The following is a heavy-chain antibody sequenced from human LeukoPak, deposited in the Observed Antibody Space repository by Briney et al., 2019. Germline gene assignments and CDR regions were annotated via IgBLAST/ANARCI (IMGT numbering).Heavy chain of an antibody. D-gene: IGHD1-7*01. V-gene: IGHV3-30*02. CDR1: GFTFSDYY. CDR2: IRYDGSNK. CDR3: ASFRPLEGTVDY. Sequence: GGSLRLSCAASGFTFSDYYMSWIRQAPGKGLEWVAFIRYDGSNKYYADSVKGRFTISRDNSKNTLYLQMNSLRAEDTAVYYCASFRPLEGTVDYWGQGTLVTVSS. J-gene: IGHJ4*02.